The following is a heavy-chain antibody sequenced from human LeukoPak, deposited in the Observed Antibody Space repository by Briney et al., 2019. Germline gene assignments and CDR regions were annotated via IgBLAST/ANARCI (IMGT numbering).Heavy chain of an antibody. CDR2: TFYRSKWYN. CDR3: ARDGWPAFDY. CDR1: GDSVSSNTAA. J-gene: IGHJ4*02. Sequence: SQTLSLTCAISGDSVSSNTAAWNWLGQSPSRGIEWLGRTFYRSKWYNDYAVSVKSRITINPDTSKNQFSLQLNSVTPEDTAVYFCARDGWPAFDYWGQGTLVTVSS. V-gene: IGHV6-1*01. D-gene: IGHD2-15*01.